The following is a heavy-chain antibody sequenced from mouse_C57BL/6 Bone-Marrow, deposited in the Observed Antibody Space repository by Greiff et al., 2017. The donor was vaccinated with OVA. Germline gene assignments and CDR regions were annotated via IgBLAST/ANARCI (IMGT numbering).Heavy chain of an antibody. D-gene: IGHD1-1*01. CDR2: IYPGSGRT. CDR1: GYTFTSYW. Sequence: VQLQQPEAELVKPGASVKMSCKASGYTFTSYWITWVKQRPGQGLEWIGDIYPGSGRTNYNEKFKSKATLTVDTSSSTAYMQLSSLTSEDSAVYYCARSGITTVEGDFAMDYWGQGTSVTVSS. CDR3: ARSGITTVEGDFAMDY. V-gene: IGHV1-55*01. J-gene: IGHJ4*01.